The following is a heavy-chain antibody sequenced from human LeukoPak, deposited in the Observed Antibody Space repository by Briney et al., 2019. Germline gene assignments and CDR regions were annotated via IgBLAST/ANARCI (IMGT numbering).Heavy chain of an antibody. V-gene: IGHV3-48*04. Sequence: PGGSLRLSCSASGFTFSAYTMNWVRQAPGQGLEWVSYISSGSSSVYYADSVKGRFTISRDNAKNSLYLQMSSLRAEDTAVYYCARPVDYNAGDYWGQGTLVTVSS. CDR3: ARPVDYNAGDY. CDR1: GFTFSAYT. D-gene: IGHD5-12*01. J-gene: IGHJ4*02. CDR2: ISSGSSSV.